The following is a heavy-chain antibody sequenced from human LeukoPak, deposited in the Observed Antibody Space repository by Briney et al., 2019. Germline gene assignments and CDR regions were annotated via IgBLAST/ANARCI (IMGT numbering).Heavy chain of an antibody. CDR1: GFTFTSHW. J-gene: IGHJ5*02. CDR3: ARGFYDGVNWFDP. D-gene: IGHD5/OR15-5a*01. V-gene: IGHV3-7*01. CDR2: IKQDGNEK. Sequence: GGSLRLSCGASGFTFTSHWMSWVRQAPGKGLEWVANIKQDGNEKYHVESVKGRFIISRDNAKNSLYLQMNSLRAEDTAVYYCARGFYDGVNWFDPWGQGTLVTVSS.